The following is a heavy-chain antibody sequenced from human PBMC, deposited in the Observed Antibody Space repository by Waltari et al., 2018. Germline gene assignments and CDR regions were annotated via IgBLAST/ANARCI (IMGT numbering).Heavy chain of an antibody. V-gene: IGHV3-30*02. CDR2: IRYDGSKK. D-gene: IGHD3-10*01. Sequence: QVQLVESGGGVVQPGGSLRLSCAASGFTFSSYGMHWVRQAPGKGLEWVAFIRYDGSKKYYADSVKGRFTISRDNSKNTLYLQMNSLRAEDTAVYYCATMVRGKYYYYGMDVWGQGTTVTVSS. J-gene: IGHJ6*02. CDR3: ATMVRGKYYYYGMDV. CDR1: GFTFSSYG.